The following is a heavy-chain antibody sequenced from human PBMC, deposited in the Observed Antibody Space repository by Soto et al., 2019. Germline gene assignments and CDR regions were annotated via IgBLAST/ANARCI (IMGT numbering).Heavy chain of an antibody. Sequence: ASVKVSCKASGGTFSSYAISWVRQAPGQGLEWMGGIIPIFGTANYAQKFQGRVTITADESTSTAYMELSSLRSEDTAVYYCASIDLAAAGSGENWFDPWGQGTLVTVSS. V-gene: IGHV1-69*13. CDR2: IIPIFGTA. CDR3: ASIDLAAAGSGENWFDP. CDR1: GGTFSSYA. J-gene: IGHJ5*02. D-gene: IGHD6-13*01.